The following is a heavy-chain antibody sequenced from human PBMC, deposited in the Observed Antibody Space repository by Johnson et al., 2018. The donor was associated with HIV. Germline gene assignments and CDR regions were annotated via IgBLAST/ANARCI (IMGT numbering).Heavy chain of an antibody. J-gene: IGHJ3*02. CDR1: GFTFSSYA. CDR2: ISYDGSNK. D-gene: IGHD6-6*01. Sequence: QVQLVESGGGVVQPGRSLRLSCAASGFTFSSYAMHWVRQAPGKGLEWVAVISYDGSNKYYADSVKGRFTISRDNSKNTLYLQMNSLRAVVTDVDYCARDRWYSSSAGGVDDAFAILGQGTMVTVSS. V-gene: IGHV3-30*04. CDR3: ARDRWYSSSAGGVDDAFAI.